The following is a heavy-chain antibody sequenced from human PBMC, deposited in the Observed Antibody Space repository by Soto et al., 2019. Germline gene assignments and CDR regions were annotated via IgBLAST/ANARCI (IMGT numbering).Heavy chain of an antibody. D-gene: IGHD4-17*01. J-gene: IGHJ4*02. CDR2: IRSKAYGGTT. Sequence: SLRLSCTATGFTFGDYAMSWVRQAPGKGLEWVGFIRSKAYGGTTEYAASVKGRFSISRDDSKSIAYLQMNSLQTEDTAVYYCTRAGGDYGDYYFDYWGQGTLVTVSS. CDR3: TRAGGDYGDYYFDY. V-gene: IGHV3-49*04. CDR1: GFTFGDYA.